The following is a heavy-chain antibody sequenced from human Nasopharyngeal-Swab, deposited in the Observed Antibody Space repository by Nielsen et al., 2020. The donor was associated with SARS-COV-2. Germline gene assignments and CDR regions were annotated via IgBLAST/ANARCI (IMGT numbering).Heavy chain of an antibody. CDR2: IYYSGST. CDR3: AREIITIFGVVTHRGWFDP. J-gene: IGHJ5*02. D-gene: IGHD3-3*01. CDR1: GGSISSSSYY. Sequence: GSLRLSCTVSGGSISSSSYYWGWIRQPPGKGLEWIGSIYYSGSTYYNPSLKSRVTISVDTSKNQFSLKLSSVTAADTAVYYCAREIITIFGVVTHRGWFDPWGQGTLVTVSS. V-gene: IGHV4-39*02.